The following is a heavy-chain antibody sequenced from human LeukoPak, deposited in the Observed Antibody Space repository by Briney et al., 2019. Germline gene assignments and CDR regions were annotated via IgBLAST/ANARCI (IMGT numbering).Heavy chain of an antibody. V-gene: IGHV4-34*01. CDR2: INHSGST. Sequence: SETLSLTCAVYGGSFSGYYWSWIRQPPGKGLEWIGEINHSGSTNYNPSLKSRVTISVDTSKNQFSLKLSSVTAADTAVYYCARGYCSSTSCYADWFDPWGQGTLVTVSS. CDR1: GGSFSGYY. CDR3: ARGYCSSTSCYADWFDP. D-gene: IGHD2-2*01. J-gene: IGHJ5*02.